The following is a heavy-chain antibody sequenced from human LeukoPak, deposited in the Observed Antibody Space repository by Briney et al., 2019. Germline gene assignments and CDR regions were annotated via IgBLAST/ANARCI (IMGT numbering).Heavy chain of an antibody. V-gene: IGHV4-34*01. D-gene: IGHD3-22*01. CDR3: AREENRYYYDSSGPHGGDWSDP. CDR2: INHSGST. CDR1: GGSFSGYY. Sequence: PSETLSLTCAVYGGSFSGYYWSWIRQPPGKGLEWIGEINHSGSTNYNPSLKSRVTISVDTSKNQFSLKLSSVTAADTAVYYCAREENRYYYDSSGPHGGDWSDPWGQGTLVTVSS. J-gene: IGHJ5*02.